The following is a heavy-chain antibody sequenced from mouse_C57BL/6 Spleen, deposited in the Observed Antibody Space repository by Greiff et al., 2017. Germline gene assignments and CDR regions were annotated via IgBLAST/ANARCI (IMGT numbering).Heavy chain of an antibody. CDR3: TRDDYDGDYYAMDY. CDR1: GFTFSSYA. J-gene: IGHJ4*01. Sequence: EVKVVESGEGLVKPGGSLKLSCAASGFTFSSYAMSWVRQTPEKRLEWVAYISRGGDYIYYADTVKGRFTISRDNARNTLYLQMSSLKSEDTAMYYCTRDDYDGDYYAMDYWGQGTSVTVSS. D-gene: IGHD2-4*01. CDR2: ISRGGDYI. V-gene: IGHV5-9-1*02.